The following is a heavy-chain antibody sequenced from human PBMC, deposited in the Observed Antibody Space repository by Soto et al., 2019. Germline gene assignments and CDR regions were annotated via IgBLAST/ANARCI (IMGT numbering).Heavy chain of an antibody. CDR1: GASISSTYW. CDR2: IYHTGTT. CDR3: ATLPPRIVVVMTDLPT. V-gene: IGHV4-4*02. Sequence: QLRESGPGLVKPSGTLSLTCFVSGASISSTYWWSWVRQTPGKRLEWIGQIYHTGTTSYNPSLKTRVHLSLDKSNNQFSLRLTSMTAADTAVYYCATLPPRIVVVMTDLPTWGQGTLVTVSS. D-gene: IGHD2-15*01. J-gene: IGHJ5*02.